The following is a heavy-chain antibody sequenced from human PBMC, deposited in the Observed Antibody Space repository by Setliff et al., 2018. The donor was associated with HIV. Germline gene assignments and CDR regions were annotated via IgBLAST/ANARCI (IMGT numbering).Heavy chain of an antibody. CDR1: GFTFSSYG. CDR3: AQLAAADDS. CDR2: IWYDGSNK. J-gene: IGHJ4*02. D-gene: IGHD6-13*01. V-gene: IGHV3-30*02. Sequence: QPGGSLRLSCAASGFTFSSYGMHWVRQAPGKGLEWVAVIWYDGSNKYYADSVKGRFTISRDNSKNTLYLQMNTLRTEDTAVYYCAQLAAADDSWGQGTLVTVSS.